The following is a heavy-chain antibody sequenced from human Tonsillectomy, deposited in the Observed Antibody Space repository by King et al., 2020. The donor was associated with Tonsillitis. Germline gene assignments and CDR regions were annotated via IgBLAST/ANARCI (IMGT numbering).Heavy chain of an antibody. J-gene: IGHJ6*03. V-gene: IGHV3-33*08. CDR2: IWHNGSNK. Sequence: VQLVESGGGVVQPGRFLRLSCAASVFTVSSYGMHCVRQAPGKVLEWVAVIWHNGSNKYYADSVKGRFTIARDNSKNTLYLQMNSRGAEDTAVYYCARDGPNYYYMDVWGTGTTVTVSS. CDR1: VFTVSSYG. CDR3: ARDGPNYYYMDV.